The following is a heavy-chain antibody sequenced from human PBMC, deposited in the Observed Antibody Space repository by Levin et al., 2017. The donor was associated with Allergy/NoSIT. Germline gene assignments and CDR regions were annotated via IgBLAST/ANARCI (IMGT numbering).Heavy chain of an antibody. CDR1: RFTFSSHA. V-gene: IGHV3-30*04. D-gene: IGHD4-17*01. Sequence: GESLKISCAASRFTFSSHAMHWVRQAPGKGLEWVAIVSYDGSSKFYADSVKGRFTISRDNSKSTLYLQMDSLRPEDTAVYYCARDLYATVTTSQSDFWGQGTLVSVSS. CDR3: ARDLYATVTTSQSDF. J-gene: IGHJ4*02. CDR2: VSYDGSSK.